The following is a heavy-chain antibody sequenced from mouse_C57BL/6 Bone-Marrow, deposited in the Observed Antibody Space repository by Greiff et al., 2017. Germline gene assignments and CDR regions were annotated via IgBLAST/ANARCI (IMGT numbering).Heavy chain of an antibody. Sequence: VHLVESGPGLVQPSQSLSITCTVSGFSLTSYGVHWVRQSPGKGLEWLGVIWSGGSTDYNAAFISSLSISKDNSKSQVFFKMNGLQADGTAIYYCAGIGSSLIDYGSKEDGLAYWGQGTLVTVSA. CDR2: IWSGGST. D-gene: IGHD1-1*01. V-gene: IGHV2-2*01. J-gene: IGHJ3*01. CDR3: AGIGSSLIDYGSKEDGLAY. CDR1: GFSLTSYG.